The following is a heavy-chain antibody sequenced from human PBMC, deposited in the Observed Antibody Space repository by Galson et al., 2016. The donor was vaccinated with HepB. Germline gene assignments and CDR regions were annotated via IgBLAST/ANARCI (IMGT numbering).Heavy chain of an antibody. CDR3: ARAAPPYNYYGMDV. Sequence: AILFPSSAVDGGSFSDYNCSWLHQPPGRGLEWMGAVDHSGSTNYNPSLKGRVSISVDTTRKQDSLKVDSVTAADTGLYCCARAAPPYNYYGMDVWGQGTLVTVSS. J-gene: IGHJ6*02. CDR1: GGSFSDYN. CDR2: VDHSGST. V-gene: IGHV4-34*01.